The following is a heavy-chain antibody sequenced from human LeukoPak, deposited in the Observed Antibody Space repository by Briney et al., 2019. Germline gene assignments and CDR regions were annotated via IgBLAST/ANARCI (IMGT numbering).Heavy chain of an antibody. CDR1: SYNINGYY. D-gene: IGHD1-26*01. V-gene: IGHV1-2*02. Sequence: ASVKISGEASSYNINGYYMHWVRQAPGQGLEWMGWINPNSGGTNYAQKFQGRVTMTRDTSISTAYMELSRLRSDDTAVYYCALGGATLPYYFDYWGQGTLVTVSS. J-gene: IGHJ4*02. CDR2: INPNSGGT. CDR3: ALGGATLPYYFDY.